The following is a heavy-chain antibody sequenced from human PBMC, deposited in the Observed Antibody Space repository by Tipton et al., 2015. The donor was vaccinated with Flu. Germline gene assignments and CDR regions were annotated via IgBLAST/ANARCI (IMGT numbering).Heavy chain of an antibody. D-gene: IGHD2-15*01. J-gene: IGHJ3*02. CDR2: INPSGST. CDR1: GGSFSSHY. CDR3: AAHCSGGSCSHAFDI. V-gene: IGHV4-34*01. Sequence: TLSLTCAVYGGSFSSHYWSWIRQPPGKGLERIGEINPSGSTNYNPSLKSRVTISGDTSKSQVSLKLSSVTAADTAVYYCAAHCSGGSCSHAFDIWGQGTMVTVSS.